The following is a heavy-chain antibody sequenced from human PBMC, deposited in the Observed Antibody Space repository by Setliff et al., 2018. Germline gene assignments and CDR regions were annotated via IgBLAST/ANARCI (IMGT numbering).Heavy chain of an antibody. V-gene: IGHV1-18*01. CDR3: AISSLSICSGDTCPNAFDI. CDR2: ISSYNDVT. J-gene: IGHJ3*02. CDR1: AHIFKSYG. Sequence: VASVKVSCKASAHIFKSYGISWVRQAPGQGLEWVGWISSYNDVTSYAQRFQGRVTLTTDTSTSAAYMELRTLRSDDTAVYYCAISSLSICSGDTCPNAFDIWGQGTMVTVSS. D-gene: IGHD2-15*01.